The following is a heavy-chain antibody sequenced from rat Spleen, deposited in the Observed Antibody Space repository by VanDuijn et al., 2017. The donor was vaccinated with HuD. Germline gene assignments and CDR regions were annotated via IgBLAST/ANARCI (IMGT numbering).Heavy chain of an antibody. CDR1: GFPFSDYY. D-gene: IGHD1-1*01. CDR2: ISNTDDT. J-gene: IGHJ2*01. V-gene: IGHV5-25*01. Sequence: EVQLVESDGGLVQPGRSLKLSCAASGFPFSDYYMAWVRQAPTKGLEWVATISNTDDTYYPDSVRGRFSISRDNAQSTLYLQMNSLRSEDTATYFCSRGLLHYWGQGVMVTVSS. CDR3: SRGLLHY.